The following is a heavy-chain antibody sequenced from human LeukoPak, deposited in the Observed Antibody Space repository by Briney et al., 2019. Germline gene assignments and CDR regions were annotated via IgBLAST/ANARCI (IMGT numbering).Heavy chain of an antibody. Sequence: GASVKVSCKASGYTFTGYYMHWVRQAPGQGLEWMGWINPNSGGTNYAQKFQGRVTMTRDTSISTAYMELSRLRSDDTAVYYCARDRDVVGFWSGYYTDYYYGMDIWGQGTTVTVSS. J-gene: IGHJ6*02. CDR3: ARDRDVVGFWSGYYTDYYYGMDI. CDR1: GYTFTGYY. V-gene: IGHV1-2*02. D-gene: IGHD3-3*01. CDR2: INPNSGGT.